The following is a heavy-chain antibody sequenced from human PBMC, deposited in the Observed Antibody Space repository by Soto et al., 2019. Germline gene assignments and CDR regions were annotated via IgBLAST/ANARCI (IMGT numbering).Heavy chain of an antibody. CDR2: ISYDGSNK. V-gene: IGHV3-30*18. D-gene: IGHD5-18*01. J-gene: IGHJ4*02. CDR3: AKDSGGGDGYSSYFDY. CDR1: GFTFSSYG. Sequence: GGSLRLSCAASGFTFSSYGMHWVRQAPGKGLEWVAVISYDGSNKYYADSVKGRFTISRDNSKNTLYLQMNSLRAEDTAVYYCAKDSGGGDGYSSYFDYWGQGTLVTVSS.